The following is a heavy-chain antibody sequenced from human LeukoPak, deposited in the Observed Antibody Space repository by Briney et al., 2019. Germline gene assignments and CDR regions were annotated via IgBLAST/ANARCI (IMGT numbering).Heavy chain of an antibody. D-gene: IGHD3-16*01. CDR2: ISGTADSK. V-gene: IGHV3-23*01. Sequence: GGSLRLSCAASRFIFRNYAMSWVRQAPGRGLEWLSIISGTADSKYYADSVKGRFTISRDNPRSTLYPEMNILRAEDTAVYYCAKADATIGGAFDTWGQGTMVIVSS. J-gene: IGHJ3*02. CDR3: AKADATIGGAFDT. CDR1: RFIFRNYA.